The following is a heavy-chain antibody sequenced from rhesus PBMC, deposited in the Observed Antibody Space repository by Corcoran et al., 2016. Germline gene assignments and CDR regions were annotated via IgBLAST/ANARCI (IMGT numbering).Heavy chain of an antibody. CDR3: ARENYYWYFDL. D-gene: IGHD1-1*01. Sequence: QVQLQESGPGLVKPSETLSLTCAVSGYSISSGYGWRWIRPPPGKGLERIGYIGGRRGSTNYNPSIKSRVTMSKDTSKNQFSLKLSSVTAADTAVYYCARENYYWYFDLWGPGTPITISS. CDR2: IGGRRGST. J-gene: IGHJ2*01. V-gene: IGHV4-127*01. CDR1: GYSISSGYG.